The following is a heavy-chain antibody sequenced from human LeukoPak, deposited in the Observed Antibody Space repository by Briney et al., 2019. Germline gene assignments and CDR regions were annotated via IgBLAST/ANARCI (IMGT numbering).Heavy chain of an antibody. Sequence: GSLRLSCAASGFTFSSYGMHWVRQAPGKGLEWVAVIWYDGSNKYYADSVKGRFTISRDNAENTLYLQMNSLRAEDTAIYYCATTDATAAFDSWGQGTLVTVSS. CDR3: ATTDATAAFDS. D-gene: IGHD4-11*01. J-gene: IGHJ4*02. CDR1: GFTFSSYG. V-gene: IGHV3-33*03. CDR2: IWYDGSNK.